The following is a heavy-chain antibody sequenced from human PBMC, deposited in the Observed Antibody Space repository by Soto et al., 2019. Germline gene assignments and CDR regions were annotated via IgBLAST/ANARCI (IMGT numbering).Heavy chain of an antibody. D-gene: IGHD3-10*01. V-gene: IGHV3-53*04. Sequence: GGSLRLSCAASGFNVSNNYMSWVRQAPGTGLEWVSVIYSDGTTYYADAGQGRFTISRHNSKNTLYLQMNSLRAEDTAVYYCERDRKLDEFLYGSGTFDPWGQGKLVIVSS. CDR2: IYSDGTT. CDR1: GFNVSNNY. J-gene: IGHJ5*02. CDR3: ERDRKLDEFLYGSGTFDP.